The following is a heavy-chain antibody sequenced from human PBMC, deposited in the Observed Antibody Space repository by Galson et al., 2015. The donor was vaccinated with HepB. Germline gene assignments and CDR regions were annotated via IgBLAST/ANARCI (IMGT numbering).Heavy chain of an antibody. J-gene: IGHJ4*02. CDR1: GFTFSSYA. D-gene: IGHD4-17*01. Sequence: SLRLSCAASGFTFSSYAMHWVRQAPGKGLEWVAVISYDGSNKYYADSVKGRFTISRDNSKNTLYLQMNSLRAEDTAVYYCARAGPIPRRVRAYGDYGNYFDYCGQGTLVTVSS. V-gene: IGHV3-30-3*01. CDR3: ARAGPIPRRVRAYGDYGNYFDY. CDR2: ISYDGSNK.